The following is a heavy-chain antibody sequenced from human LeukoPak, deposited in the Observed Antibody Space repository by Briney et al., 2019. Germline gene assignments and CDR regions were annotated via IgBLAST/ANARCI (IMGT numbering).Heavy chain of an antibody. CDR3: ARVGSGVAFDY. D-gene: IGHD3-3*01. CDR1: GGSISSGGYS. Sequence: SEALSLTCAVSGGSISSGGYSWSWIRQPPEKGLEWIGYIYHSGSTYYNPSLKSRVTISVDRSKNQFSLKLSSVTAADTAVYYCARVGSGVAFDYWGQGTLVTVSS. V-gene: IGHV4-30-2*01. J-gene: IGHJ4*02. CDR2: IYHSGST.